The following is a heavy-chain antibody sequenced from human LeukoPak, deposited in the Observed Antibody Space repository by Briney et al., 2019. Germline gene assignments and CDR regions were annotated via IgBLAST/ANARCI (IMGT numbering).Heavy chain of an antibody. CDR1: GFTFSSYA. CDR2: ISGSGGST. D-gene: IGHD6-19*01. CDR3: AKDIAVAGIYYYYMDV. J-gene: IGHJ6*03. Sequence: PGRSLRLSCAASGFTFSSYAMSWVRQAPGKGLEWVSAISGSGGSTYYADSVKGRFTISRDNSKNTLYLQMNSLRAEDTAVYYCAKDIAVAGIYYYYMDVWGKGTTVTVSS. V-gene: IGHV3-23*01.